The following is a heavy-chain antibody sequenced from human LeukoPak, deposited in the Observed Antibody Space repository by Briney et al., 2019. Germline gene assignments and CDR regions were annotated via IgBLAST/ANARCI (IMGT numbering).Heavy chain of an antibody. CDR2: IGSSGSTI. J-gene: IGHJ4*02. Sequence: GGSLRLSCEASGFTFSTYEMNWVRQTPGKGLEWVSCIGSSGSTIYYADSVKGRFTISRDNAKNSLYLQMNSLRAEDTAVYYCARSNYDFWSGYPYYFDYWGQGTLVTVSS. V-gene: IGHV3-48*03. D-gene: IGHD3-3*01. CDR1: GFTFSTYE. CDR3: ARSNYDFWSGYPYYFDY.